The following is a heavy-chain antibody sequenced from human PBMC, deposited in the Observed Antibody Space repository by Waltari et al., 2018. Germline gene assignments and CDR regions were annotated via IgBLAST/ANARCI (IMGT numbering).Heavy chain of an antibody. CDR1: GYTFTKYY. V-gene: IGHV1-2*06. CDR2: INPKSGDA. Sequence: QVKLVQSGAEVKKPGASVRVSCKASGYTFTKYYIHWVRQAPGQGLEWMGRINPKSGDANYTQPFQGRVIMTRDTSINTAYLEVTGLTSDDKAIFYCATANILGIGTFDYWGQGTLVSVSS. D-gene: IGHD1-1*01. J-gene: IGHJ4*02. CDR3: ATANILGIGTFDY.